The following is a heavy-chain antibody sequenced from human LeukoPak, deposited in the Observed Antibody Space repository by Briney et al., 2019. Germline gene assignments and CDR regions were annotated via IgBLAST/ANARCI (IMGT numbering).Heavy chain of an antibody. CDR1: GYSFTSYC. V-gene: IGHV5-51*01. CDR2: IYPGDSDT. Sequence: GESLKISCKCSGYSFTSYCIGWVRQMPGKGLEWMWIIYPGDSDTRYSPSFQAQVTISAHKSLSTPYLQWSTLKASDTAMYCCVRPTPTSYDILTGYFEYWGQGTLVTVSS. J-gene: IGHJ4*02. D-gene: IGHD3-9*01. CDR3: VRPTPTSYDILTGYFEY.